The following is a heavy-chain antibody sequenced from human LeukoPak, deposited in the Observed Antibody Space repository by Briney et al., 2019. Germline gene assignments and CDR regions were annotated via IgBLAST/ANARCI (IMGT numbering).Heavy chain of an antibody. CDR2: IYYSGST. V-gene: IGHV4-39*07. CDR3: ARESLNYYDSSGPLFDY. D-gene: IGHD3-22*01. CDR1: GGSISSSSYF. Sequence: SETLSLTCTVSGGSISSSSYFWGWIRQPPGKGLEWIGSIYYSGSTYYNPSLKSRVTISVDTSKNQFSLKLSSVTAADTAVYYCARESLNYYDSSGPLFDYWGQGTLVTVSS. J-gene: IGHJ4*02.